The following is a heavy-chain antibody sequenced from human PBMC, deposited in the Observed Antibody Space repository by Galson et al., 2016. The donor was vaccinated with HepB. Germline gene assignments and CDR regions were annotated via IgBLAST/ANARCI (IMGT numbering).Heavy chain of an antibody. CDR1: GGTFGTYA. J-gene: IGHJ5*02. V-gene: IGHV1-69*13. CDR3: ARDLLGARGWFDP. Sequence: SVKVSCKASGGTFGTYAISWVRQAPGQGLEWMGGITPVFGASNYAQKFQGRVTITADESTSTVYMDLSSLRPEDTAVYFRARDLLGARGWFDPWGQGTLVTVSS. D-gene: IGHD1-26*01. CDR2: ITPVFGAS.